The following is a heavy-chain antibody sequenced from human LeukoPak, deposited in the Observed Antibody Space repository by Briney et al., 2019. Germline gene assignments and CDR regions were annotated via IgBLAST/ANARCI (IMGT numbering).Heavy chain of an antibody. CDR3: ARQPGGTAAFDI. V-gene: IGHV4-59*08. CDR2: IHYTGAET. J-gene: IGHJ3*02. D-gene: IGHD1-14*01. Sequence: PTETLSLTCTVSGGSINSYYWSWIRQPPGKGLEWIGYIHYTGAETNETPSLKSRLTISVDTSKNQFSLMLSSVTAADSAVYYCARQPGGTAAFDIWAQGTIVTVSS. CDR1: GGSINSYY.